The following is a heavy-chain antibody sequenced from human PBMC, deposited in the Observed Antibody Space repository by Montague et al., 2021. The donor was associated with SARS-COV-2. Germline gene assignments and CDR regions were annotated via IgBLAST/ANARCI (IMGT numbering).Heavy chain of an antibody. Sequence: SETLSLTCSVSGDSITTYYWSWIRQPPGRGLEWIGHIYYTGTTKYDPSLKSRVTISVDTSRRQFSLKLKSVTAADTAVYYCARAQTTCVIAICVNYFDYWGQGTLVTVSS. CDR3: ARAQTTCVIAICVNYFDY. D-gene: IGHD3-10*01. J-gene: IGHJ4*02. CDR2: IYYTGTT. CDR1: GDSITTYY. V-gene: IGHV4-59*01.